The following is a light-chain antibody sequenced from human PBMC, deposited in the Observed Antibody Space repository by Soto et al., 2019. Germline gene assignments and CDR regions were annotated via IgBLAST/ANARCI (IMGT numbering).Light chain of an antibody. V-gene: IGKV1-5*01. CDR1: QSISSW. Sequence: DIQMTQSSSTLSASVGDRVTITCRASQSISSWLAWYQQKPGKAPKLLIYDASSLESGVPSRFSGSGSGTKFTLTISGLQPDDFATYYSHHYNSSPWTFGQGTKV. CDR3: HHYNSSPWT. J-gene: IGKJ1*01. CDR2: DAS.